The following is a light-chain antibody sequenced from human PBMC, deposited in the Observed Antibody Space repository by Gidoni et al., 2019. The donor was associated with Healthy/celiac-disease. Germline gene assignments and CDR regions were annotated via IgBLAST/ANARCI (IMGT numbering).Light chain of an antibody. CDR3: QQYYSTPHT. CDR1: QSVLYSSNNKNY. Sequence: DIVMTQSPDSLAVSLGERATINCKSSQSVLYSSNNKNYLAWYQQQPGQPAKLLIYWASTREAGVPDRFSGSGSGTDFTLTISSLQAEDVAVYYCQQYYSTPHTFGQGTKLEIK. J-gene: IGKJ2*01. V-gene: IGKV4-1*01. CDR2: WAS.